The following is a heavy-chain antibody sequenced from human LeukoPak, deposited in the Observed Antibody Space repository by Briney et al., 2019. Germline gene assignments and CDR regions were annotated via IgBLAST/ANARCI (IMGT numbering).Heavy chain of an antibody. CDR2: IKQDGSEK. Sequence: PGGSLRLSCAASGFTFSSYWMSWVRQTPGKGLEWVANIKQDGSEKYYVDSVKGRFTISRDNGKNSLYLQMNSLRAEDTAVYYCARGPGRSNAFAFCGQGTMVTVSS. CDR3: ARGPGRSNAFAF. D-gene: IGHD3-10*01. V-gene: IGHV3-7*01. CDR1: GFTFSSYW. J-gene: IGHJ3*01.